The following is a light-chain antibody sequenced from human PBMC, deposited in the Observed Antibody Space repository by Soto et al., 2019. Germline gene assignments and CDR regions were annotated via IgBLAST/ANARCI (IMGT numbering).Light chain of an antibody. CDR3: QTWGTGPL. Sequence: QPVLTQSPSASASLGASVKFTCTLSSGDTTLAIAWHQQQPEKGPRYLMRINSDGSHSKGDGVPDRFSGSSSGAERHLTISSLQSEDEADYYCQTWGTGPLFGGGTKLT. CDR2: INSDGSH. J-gene: IGLJ2*01. CDR1: SGDTTLA. V-gene: IGLV4-69*01.